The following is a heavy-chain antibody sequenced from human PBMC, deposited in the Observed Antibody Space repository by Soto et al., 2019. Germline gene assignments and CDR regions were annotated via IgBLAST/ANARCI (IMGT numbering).Heavy chain of an antibody. D-gene: IGHD2-8*01. CDR1: GFTFSSFA. V-gene: IGHV3-23*01. J-gene: IGHJ4*02. CDR2: ILGGGST. Sequence: QPGGSLRLSCATSGFTFSSFAMAWFRQAPGRGLEWVSEILGGGSTFYADSMKGRITISRDDSKNTLYLQMNSLRVDDTALYYCAKDRHPDGIWTFDSWGQGTLVTVSS. CDR3: AKDRHPDGIWTFDS.